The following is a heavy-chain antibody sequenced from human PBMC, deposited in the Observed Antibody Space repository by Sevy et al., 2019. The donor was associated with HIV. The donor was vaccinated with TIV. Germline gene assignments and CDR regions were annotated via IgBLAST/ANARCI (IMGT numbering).Heavy chain of an antibody. V-gene: IGHV3-23*01. Sequence: GGSLRLSCAASGFTFSKYSMSWVRQAPGKGLEWVSTFSFGCGRINYADSVKGRFTISRDDSKNTLYLQMNSLRAEDTAVYYCAREGYTKPQDYWGQGTRVTVSS. J-gene: IGHJ4*02. CDR1: GFTFSKYS. CDR2: FSFGCGRI. D-gene: IGHD1-1*01. CDR3: AREGYTKPQDY.